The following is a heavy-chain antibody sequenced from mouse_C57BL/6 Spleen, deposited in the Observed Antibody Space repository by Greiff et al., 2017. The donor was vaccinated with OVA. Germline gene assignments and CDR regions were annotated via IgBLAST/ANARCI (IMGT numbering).Heavy chain of an antibody. J-gene: IGHJ3*01. CDR2: IYPGSGST. D-gene: IGHD2-3*01. V-gene: IGHV1-55*01. CDR3: ARRIYDGYYWFAY. CDR1: GYTFTSYW. Sequence: VQLQQPGAELVKPGASVKMSCKASGYTFTSYWIIWVKQRPGQGLAWIGDIYPGSGSTNYNEKFKSKATLTVDTSSSTAYMQLSSLTSEDSAVYYGARRIYDGYYWFAYWGQGTLVTVSA.